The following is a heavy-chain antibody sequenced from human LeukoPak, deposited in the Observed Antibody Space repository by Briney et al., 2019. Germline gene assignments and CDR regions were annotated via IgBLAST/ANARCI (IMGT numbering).Heavy chain of an antibody. CDR3: ARERYYYDSSGSDFDY. Sequence: GGSLRLSCAASGFIFNNYNMIWVRQAPGKGLECVSYISSSSTIYYADSVKGRFTISRDNAKNSLYLQMNSLRAEDTAVYYCARERYYYDSSGSDFDYWGQGTLVTVSS. D-gene: IGHD3-22*01. CDR1: GFIFNNYN. J-gene: IGHJ4*02. CDR2: ISSSSTI. V-gene: IGHV3-48*01.